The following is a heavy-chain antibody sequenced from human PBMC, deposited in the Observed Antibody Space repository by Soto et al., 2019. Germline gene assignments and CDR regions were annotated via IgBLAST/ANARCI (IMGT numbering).Heavy chain of an antibody. J-gene: IGHJ4*02. CDR1: GFPFSTYS. CDR2: ISASTLTT. V-gene: IGHV3-48*02. D-gene: IGHD2-2*01. CDR3: ARAPQLVAPAATGFDS. Sequence: EVELVESGGGLVQPGGSLGLSCAASGFPFSTYSMSWVRQAPGKGLEWISYISASTLTTFYADSVKGRFTISRDTTQNSLYLQMNSLRDEDTAVYYCARAPQLVAPAATGFDSWGQGTLVTVSS.